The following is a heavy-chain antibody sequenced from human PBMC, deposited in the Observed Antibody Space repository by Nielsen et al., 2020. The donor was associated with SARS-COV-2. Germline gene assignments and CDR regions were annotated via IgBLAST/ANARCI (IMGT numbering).Heavy chain of an antibody. J-gene: IGHJ6*02. V-gene: IGHV4-34*01. D-gene: IGHD3-10*01. CDR1: GGSFRGYF. Sequence: SETLSLTCAVYGGSFRGYFWSWIRQTLTKGLEWIGEIDQNGRIDYNPSLQSRVSILEDTYRRTFSLRMTSVTAADTAVYYCARKRYGELSFNPYYATDVWGQGTTVTVSS. CDR3: ARKRYGELSFNPYYATDV. CDR2: IDQNGRI.